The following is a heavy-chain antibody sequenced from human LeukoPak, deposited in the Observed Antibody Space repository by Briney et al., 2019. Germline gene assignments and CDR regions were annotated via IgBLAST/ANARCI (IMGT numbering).Heavy chain of an antibody. J-gene: IGHJ4*02. V-gene: IGHV1-2*06. D-gene: IGHD2-2*01. CDR3: ARHPLGYCSSTSCYAWEN. Sequence: GASVKVSCKVSGYTLTELSMHWVRQAPGQGLEWMGRINPNSGGTNYAQKSQGRVTMTRDTSISTAYMELSRLRSDDTAVYYCARHPLGYCSSTSCYAWENWGQGTLVTVSS. CDR2: INPNSGGT. CDR1: GYTLTELS.